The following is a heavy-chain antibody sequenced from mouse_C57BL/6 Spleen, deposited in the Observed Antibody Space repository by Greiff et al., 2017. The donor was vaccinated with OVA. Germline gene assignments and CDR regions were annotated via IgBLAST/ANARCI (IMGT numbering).Heavy chain of an antibody. CDR1: GFTFSDAW. Sequence: EVKLVESGGGLVQPGGSMKLSCAASGFTFSDAWMDWVRQSPEKGLEWVAEIRNKANNHATYYAESVKGRFTISRDDSKSSVYLQMNSLRAEDTGIYYCTRRDSNYVSYFDYWGQGTTLTVSS. J-gene: IGHJ2*01. D-gene: IGHD2-5*01. V-gene: IGHV6-6*01. CDR3: TRRDSNYVSYFDY. CDR2: IRNKANNHAT.